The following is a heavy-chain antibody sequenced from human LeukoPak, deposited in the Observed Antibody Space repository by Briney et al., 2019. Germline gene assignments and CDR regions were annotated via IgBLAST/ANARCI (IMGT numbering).Heavy chain of an antibody. J-gene: IGHJ6*02. Sequence: GGSLRLSCAASGFTFSSYAMHWVRQAPGKGLEWVAVISYDGSNKYYADSVKGRFTISRDNSKNTLYLQMNSLRPEDTAVYYCARDLPPAPWNGMDVWGQGTTVTVSS. V-gene: IGHV3-30-3*01. CDR2: ISYDGSNK. CDR3: ARDLPPAPWNGMDV. D-gene: IGHD2-2*01. CDR1: GFTFSSYA.